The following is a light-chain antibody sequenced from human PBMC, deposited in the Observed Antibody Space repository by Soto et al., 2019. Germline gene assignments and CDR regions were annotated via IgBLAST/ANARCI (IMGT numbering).Light chain of an antibody. J-gene: IGKJ1*01. Sequence: EVVMTQSPDALSVSPWETASLSCRASQSVSSNLAWYQQKLGQAPRLLIYGASTRATGISARFSGSGSGTEFTLTITSLQSEDFAIYYCQQYNNWPRTFGQGTKVDIK. V-gene: IGKV3-15*01. CDR2: GAS. CDR3: QQYNNWPRT. CDR1: QSVSSN.